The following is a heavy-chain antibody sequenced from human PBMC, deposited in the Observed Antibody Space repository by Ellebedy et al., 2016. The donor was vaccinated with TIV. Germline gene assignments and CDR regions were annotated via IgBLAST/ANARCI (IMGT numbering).Heavy chain of an antibody. CDR1: GGSISPYY. Sequence: MPGGSLRLSCTVSGGSISPYYRSWIRQPPGKGLEWIGYISYSGSTNYNPSLQSRVTISVDTSKNQFSLRLNSVTAADTAVYYCARLRYGSSYRRALGWFDPWGQGTLVTVSS. CDR3: ARLRYGSSYRRALGWFDP. CDR2: ISYSGST. D-gene: IGHD6-13*01. V-gene: IGHV4-59*12. J-gene: IGHJ5*02.